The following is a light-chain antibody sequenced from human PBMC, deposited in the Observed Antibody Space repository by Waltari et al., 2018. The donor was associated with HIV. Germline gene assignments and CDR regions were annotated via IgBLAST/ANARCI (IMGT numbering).Light chain of an antibody. CDR3: QQYNSWPT. CDR1: QSVRTN. Sequence: ETVMTQSPAPLSVSPGERATLSCWASQSVRTNLAWYQQKAGQAPRLLIYGTSARATGIPARFSGSGSGTEFTLTISSLQSEDFAVYYCQQYNSWPTFGQGTKVEIK. CDR2: GTS. V-gene: IGKV3-15*01. J-gene: IGKJ1*01.